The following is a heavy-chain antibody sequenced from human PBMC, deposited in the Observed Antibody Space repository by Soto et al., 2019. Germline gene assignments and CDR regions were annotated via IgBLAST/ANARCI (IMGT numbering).Heavy chain of an antibody. Sequence: QVQLVESGGGVVQPGRSLRLSCAASGFTFSSYGMYWVRQAPGKGLEWVAVISYDGSNKYYADSVKGRFTISRDNSKNTLYLQMNSLRAEDTAVYYCAKLREASGCPWGQGTLVTVSS. CDR1: GFTFSSYG. CDR2: ISYDGSNK. D-gene: IGHD6-19*01. J-gene: IGHJ5*02. V-gene: IGHV3-30*18. CDR3: AKLREASGCP.